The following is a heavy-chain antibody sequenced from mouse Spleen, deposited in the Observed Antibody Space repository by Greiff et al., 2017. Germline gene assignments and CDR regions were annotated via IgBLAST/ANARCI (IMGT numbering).Heavy chain of an antibody. V-gene: IGHV1-7*01. CDR1: GYTFTSYW. D-gene: IGHD2-1*01. Sequence: VQVVESGAELAKPGASVKLSCKASGYTFTSYWMHWVKQRPGQGLEWIGYINPSSGYTKYNQKFKDKATLTADKSSSTAYMQLSSLTYEDSAVYYCARGAYGNHLDYWGQGTTLTVSS. J-gene: IGHJ2*01. CDR3: ARGAYGNHLDY. CDR2: INPSSGYT.